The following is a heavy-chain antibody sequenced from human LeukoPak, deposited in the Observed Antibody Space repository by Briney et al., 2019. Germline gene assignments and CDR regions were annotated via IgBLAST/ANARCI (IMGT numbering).Heavy chain of an antibody. V-gene: IGHV3-7*01. CDR3: ARDLMVRGVIVSPYYYYGMDV. J-gene: IGHJ6*02. D-gene: IGHD3-10*01. CDR2: IKGDGSEK. CDR1: GFIFSNNW. Sequence: GGSLRLSCAASGFIFSNNWTSWVRQAPGKGLEWVANIKGDGSEKYYVDSVKGRFTISRDNSKNTLYLQMNSLRAEDTAVYYCARDLMVRGVIVSPYYYYGMDVWGQGTTVTVSS.